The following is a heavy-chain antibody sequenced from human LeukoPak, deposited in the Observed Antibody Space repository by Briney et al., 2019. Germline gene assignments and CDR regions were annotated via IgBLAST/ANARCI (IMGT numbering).Heavy chain of an antibody. D-gene: IGHD5-18*01. CDR3: AKDLRGYSLGVDY. J-gene: IGHJ4*02. CDR2: IRYDGSNK. CDR1: GFTFSSYG. Sequence: PGGSLRLSCAASGFTFSSYGMHWVRQAPGKGLEWVAFIRYDGSNKYYADSVKGRFTISRDNSKNTLYLQMNSLRAEDTAVYYCAKDLRGYSLGVDYWGQGTLVTVSS. V-gene: IGHV3-30*02.